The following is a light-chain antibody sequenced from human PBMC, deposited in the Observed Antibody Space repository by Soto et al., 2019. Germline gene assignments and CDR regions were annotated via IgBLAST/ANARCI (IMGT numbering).Light chain of an antibody. CDR3: TSSPSRGTYV. CDR2: NVS. CDR1: SSDVGAYNF. Sequence: QSALTQPASVSGSPGQSITISCTGTSSDVGAYNFVSWYRQHPGKAPKLIIYNVSDRPSGVSNRFSGSKSANTASLTISGLQAEDEADYSCTSSPSRGTYVFGTGTKLTVL. V-gene: IGLV2-14*03. J-gene: IGLJ1*01.